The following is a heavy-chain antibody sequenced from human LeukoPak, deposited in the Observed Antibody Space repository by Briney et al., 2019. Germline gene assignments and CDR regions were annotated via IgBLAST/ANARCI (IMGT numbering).Heavy chain of an antibody. CDR1: GGSISSSSYY. J-gene: IGHJ4*02. D-gene: IGHD3-9*01. CDR2: IYYSGST. Sequence: SETLSLTCTVSGGSISSSSYYWGWIRQPPGKGLEWIGSIYYSGSTYYNPSLKSRVTISVDTSKNQFSLKLSSVTAADTAVYYCARGRPSRVLTGYYPSDYWGQGTLVTVSS. CDR3: ARGRPSRVLTGYYPSDY. V-gene: IGHV4-39*01.